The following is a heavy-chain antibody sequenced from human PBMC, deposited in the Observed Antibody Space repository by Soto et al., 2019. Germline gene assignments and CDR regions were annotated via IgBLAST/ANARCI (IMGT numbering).Heavy chain of an antibody. CDR1: GFTFSSYV. V-gene: IGHV3-23*01. Sequence: GGSLRVSCAASGFTFSSYVMSWVRQAPGKGLEWVSTIRGTGANTYYADSVKGRFTISRDNSKKTLYLQMNSLRAEDTAVYYCAKGGTTAMITTFDYWGQGTLVTVSS. D-gene: IGHD5-18*01. CDR2: IRGTGANT. CDR3: AKGGTTAMITTFDY. J-gene: IGHJ4*02.